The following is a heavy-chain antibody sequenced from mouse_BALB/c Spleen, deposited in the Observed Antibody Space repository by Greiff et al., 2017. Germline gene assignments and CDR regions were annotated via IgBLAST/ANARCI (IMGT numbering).Heavy chain of an antibody. D-gene: IGHD1-1*01. CDR2: INPYNGGT. CDR3: ARGGYYGTPFAY. CDR1: GYSFTGYF. Sequence: VQLQQSGPELVKPGASVKISCKASGYSFTGYFMNWVMQSHGKSLEWIGRINPYNGGTSYNQKSKGKATLTVDKSSSTAYMHLNSLTSEDSAIYYCARGGYYGTPFAYWGQGTLVTVSA. J-gene: IGHJ3*01. V-gene: IGHV1-20*01.